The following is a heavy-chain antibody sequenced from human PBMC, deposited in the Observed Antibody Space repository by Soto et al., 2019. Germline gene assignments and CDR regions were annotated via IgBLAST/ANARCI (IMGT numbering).Heavy chain of an antibody. CDR1: GGSCSGYY. CDR2: INHSGST. Sequence: SETLSLTCAVYGGSCSGYYWSWIRQPPGKGLEWIGEINHSGSTNYNPSLKSRVTISVDTSKNQFSLKLSSVTAADTAVYYCARVYPQLYYYYYYGMDVWGQGTTVTVSS. D-gene: IGHD1-1*01. J-gene: IGHJ6*02. V-gene: IGHV4-34*01. CDR3: ARVYPQLYYYYYYGMDV.